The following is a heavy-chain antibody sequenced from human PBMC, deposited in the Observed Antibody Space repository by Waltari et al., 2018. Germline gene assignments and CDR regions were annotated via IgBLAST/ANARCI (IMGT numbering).Heavy chain of an antibody. D-gene: IGHD6-6*01. J-gene: IGHJ4*02. CDR2: IYSTGPT. V-gene: IGHV4-59*08. CDR3: ARHGGVAALYYFDY. Sequence: QVQLRESSPGQAKPSGTLSVTCCASNGPLHSYFWSWIRQPPAKGLEWIGYIYSTGPTDYNPSLGSRVTISVDTSKNQFSLRLSSVTAADTAVYYCARHGGVAALYYFDYWGQGTLVTVSS. CDR1: NGPLHSYF.